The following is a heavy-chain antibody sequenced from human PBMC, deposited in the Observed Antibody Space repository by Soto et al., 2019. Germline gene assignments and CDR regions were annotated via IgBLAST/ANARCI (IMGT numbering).Heavy chain of an antibody. CDR2: ISAYNGNT. CDR1: GYTFTNFG. V-gene: IGHV1-18*01. Sequence: QVQLVQSGAEVKKPGASVKVSCKTSGYTFTNFGLSWVRQAPGQGLEWMGWISAYNGNTNYAQNFQGRVTMTTDTSTNTSYIELRSLKSHDTSMYYSARGATPIDYWGQGTLVTVSS. J-gene: IGHJ4*02. CDR3: ARGATPIDY. D-gene: IGHD2-15*01.